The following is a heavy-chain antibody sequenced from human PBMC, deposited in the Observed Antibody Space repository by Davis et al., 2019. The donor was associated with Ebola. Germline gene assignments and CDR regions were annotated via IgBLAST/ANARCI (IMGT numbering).Heavy chain of an antibody. CDR1: GGSISSGGYY. Sequence: MPSETLSLTCTVSGGSISSGGYYWSWIRQHPGKGLEWIGYIYYSGSTYYNPSLKSRVTISVDTSKNQFSLKLSSVTAADTAVYYCARSDYDFWNGPTLHYFDYWGQGTLVTVSS. CDR2: IYYSGST. V-gene: IGHV4-31*03. J-gene: IGHJ4*02. D-gene: IGHD3-3*01. CDR3: ARSDYDFWNGPTLHYFDY.